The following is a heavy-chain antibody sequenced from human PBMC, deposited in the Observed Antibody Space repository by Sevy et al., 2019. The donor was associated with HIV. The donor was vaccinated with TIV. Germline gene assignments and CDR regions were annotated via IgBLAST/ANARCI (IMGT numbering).Heavy chain of an antibody. J-gene: IGHJ6*03. CDR3: ARDTYWTTVTTLFQGYYMDV. D-gene: IGHD4-17*01. CDR1: GYTFTSYG. V-gene: IGHV1-18*01. Sequence: ASVKVSCKASGYTFTSYGISWVRQAPGQGLEWMGWISAYNGNTNYAQKLQGRVTMTTDTSTSTAYMELRSLRSDDTAMYYCARDTYWTTVTTLFQGYYMDVWGKGTTVTVSS. CDR2: ISAYNGNT.